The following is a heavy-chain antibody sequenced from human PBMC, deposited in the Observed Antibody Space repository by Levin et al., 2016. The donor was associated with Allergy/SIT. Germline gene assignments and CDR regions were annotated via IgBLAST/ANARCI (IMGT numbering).Heavy chain of an antibody. CDR2: ISSSSSYI. CDR3: ARDTHDYSNYVYYYYYMDV. CDR1: GFTFSDYS. V-gene: IGHV3-21*01. Sequence: GESLKISCAASGFTFSDYSMNWVRQAPGKGLEWVSSISSSSSYIYYADSVKGRFTISRDNAKNSLYLQMNSLRAEDTAVYYCARDTHDYSNYVYYYYYMDVWGKGTTVTVSS. J-gene: IGHJ6*03. D-gene: IGHD4-11*01.